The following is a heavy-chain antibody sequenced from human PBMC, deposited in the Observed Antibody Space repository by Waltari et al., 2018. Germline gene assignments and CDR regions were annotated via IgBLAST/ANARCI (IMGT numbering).Heavy chain of an antibody. CDR1: GFTVSSNY. D-gene: IGHD3-16*01. CDR2: IYSGGST. J-gene: IGHJ4*02. Sequence: EVQLVDSGGELIQPGGSLRLSCAASGFTVSSNYMSWVRQAPGKGLEWVSIIYSGGSTYYADSVKGRFTISRDNSKNTLDLQMNGLRAEDTAVYYCARVRPRLNYVFDYWGQGTLVTVSS. CDR3: ARVRPRLNYVFDY. V-gene: IGHV3-53*01.